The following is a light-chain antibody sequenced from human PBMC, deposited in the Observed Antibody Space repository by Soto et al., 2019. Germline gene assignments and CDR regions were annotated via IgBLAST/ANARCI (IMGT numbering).Light chain of an antibody. Sequence: QYALTQPRSVSGSPGQSVTIYCTGTSSDVGDYNYVSWYQQHPGKAPKLMIFDVSKRPSGVPDRFSGSKSGNTASLTISGLQAEDEAEYYCCSYAGSYTWVFGGGTKLTVL. CDR3: CSYAGSYTWV. V-gene: IGLV2-11*01. CDR1: SSDVGDYNY. J-gene: IGLJ3*02. CDR2: DVS.